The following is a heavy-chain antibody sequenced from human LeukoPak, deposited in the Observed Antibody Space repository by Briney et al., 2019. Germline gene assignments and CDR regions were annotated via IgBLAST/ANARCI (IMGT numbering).Heavy chain of an antibody. CDR2: IYYSGST. CDR3: ARETISTNYYFDY. CDR1: GGSISSYY. V-gene: IGHV4-59*01. D-gene: IGHD1/OR15-1a*01. Sequence: SETLSLTCTVSGGSISSYYWSWIRQPPGKGLEWIGYIYYSGSTNYNPSLKSRATISVDTSKNQFSLKLSSVTAADTAVYYCARETISTNYYFDYWGQGTLVTVSS. J-gene: IGHJ4*02.